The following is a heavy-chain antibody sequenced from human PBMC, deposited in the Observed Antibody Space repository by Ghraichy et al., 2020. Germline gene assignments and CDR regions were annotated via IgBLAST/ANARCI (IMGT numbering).Heavy chain of an antibody. D-gene: IGHD2-21*01. CDR3: ARTIAGYFDY. CDR1: KFTFKHYA. CDR2: VKRSGDNT. Sequence: GESLNISCAASKFTFKHYAMSWVRRAPGKGLEWVSAVKRSGDNTYYADSVKGRFTISRDNSNNTLHLQMDSLRAEDTAVYYCARTIAGYFDYWGQGALVTVSS. J-gene: IGHJ4*03. V-gene: IGHV3-23*01.